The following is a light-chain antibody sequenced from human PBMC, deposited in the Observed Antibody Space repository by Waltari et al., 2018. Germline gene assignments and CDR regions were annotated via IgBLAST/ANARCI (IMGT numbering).Light chain of an antibody. CDR2: KVS. Sequence: DAVLTQSQFSLPVTIGQPASIPCWSSQSLRQGDANTYLNWFHQRPGQSPRRLIYKVSNRDSWVPDRFSGSGSDTDFSLKISRVEPEDVGVYFCMQATHWPYTFGRGTKLEIK. J-gene: IGKJ2*01. V-gene: IGKV2-30*02. CDR1: QSLRQGDANTY. CDR3: MQATHWPYT.